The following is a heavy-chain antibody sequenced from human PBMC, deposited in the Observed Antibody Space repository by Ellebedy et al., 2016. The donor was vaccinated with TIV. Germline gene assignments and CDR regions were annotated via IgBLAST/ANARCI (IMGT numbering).Heavy chain of an antibody. D-gene: IGHD3-10*01. CDR3: ARSQMVRGTPPDY. V-gene: IGHV3-21*01. J-gene: IGHJ4*02. CDR1: GFTFSSYS. CDR2: ISNSGSYI. Sequence: PGGSLRLSCAASGFTFSSYSMHWVRQAPGKGLEWVSSISNSGSYISYADSVKGRFTISRDNAKTSVYLQMNSLRAEDTAVYYCARSQMVRGTPPDYWGQGTLVTVSS.